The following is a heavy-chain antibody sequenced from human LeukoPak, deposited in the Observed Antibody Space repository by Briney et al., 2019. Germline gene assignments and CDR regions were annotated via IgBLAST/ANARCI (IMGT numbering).Heavy chain of an antibody. V-gene: IGHV4-31*03. CDR2: IYSGAA. J-gene: IGHJ4*02. CDR3: ARGRYYGFSGDS. D-gene: IGHD3-10*01. Sequence: SQTLSLTCTVSGGSIGNDGYYWNWLGQHPGRGLEWIAFIYSGAASYNPSLKSRVTISVDTSTNQFSLKLTSVTAADTAVYFCARGRYYGFSGDSWGQGTLVTVSS. CDR1: GGSIGNDGYY.